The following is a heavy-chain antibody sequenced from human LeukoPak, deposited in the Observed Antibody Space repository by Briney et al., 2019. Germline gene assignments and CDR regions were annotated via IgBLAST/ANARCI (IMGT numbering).Heavy chain of an antibody. Sequence: SGGSLRLSCAASEFTFSSYSMNWVRQAPGKGLEWVSYITNSGNSKSYADSVKGRFTISRDNAKNSLYLQMNSLRAEDTAVYYCARDPDQDPYNWFDPWGQGTLVTVSS. CDR2: ITNSGNSK. D-gene: IGHD2-15*01. CDR1: EFTFSSYS. J-gene: IGHJ5*02. CDR3: ARDPDQDPYNWFDP. V-gene: IGHV3-48*04.